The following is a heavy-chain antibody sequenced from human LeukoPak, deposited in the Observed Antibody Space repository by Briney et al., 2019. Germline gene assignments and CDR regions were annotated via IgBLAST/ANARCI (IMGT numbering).Heavy chain of an antibody. Sequence: ASVKVSCKASGYTFTYRYLHWVRQAPGQRLEWMGWINPNSGGTNYAQKFQGWVTMTRDTSISTAYMELSRLRSDDTAVYYCAGGPLGYDSSGYSYWGQGTLVTVPS. CDR1: GYTFTYRY. V-gene: IGHV1-2*04. CDR2: INPNSGGT. CDR3: AGGPLGYDSSGYSY. D-gene: IGHD3-22*01. J-gene: IGHJ4*02.